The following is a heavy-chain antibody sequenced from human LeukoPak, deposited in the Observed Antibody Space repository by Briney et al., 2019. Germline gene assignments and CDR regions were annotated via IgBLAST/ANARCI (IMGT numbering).Heavy chain of an antibody. D-gene: IGHD2-2*02. Sequence: GGSLRLSCAVSGFTSDFTFSSRWMHWVRHSPGQGLVSVALVKPDANSNYAASVKGRFTVSRDNAKNTLYLQMNNLRVEDTALYFCHPLAYTTNWGQGTLVTVSS. CDR3: HPLAYTTN. J-gene: IGHJ4*02. CDR2: VKPDANS. CDR1: GFTSDFTFSSRW. V-gene: IGHV3-74*01.